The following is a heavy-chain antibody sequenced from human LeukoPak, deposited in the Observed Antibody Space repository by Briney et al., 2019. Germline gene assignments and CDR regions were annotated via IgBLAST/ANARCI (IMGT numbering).Heavy chain of an antibody. D-gene: IGHD4-17*01. V-gene: IGHV3-30*18. CDR3: AKPSYGDYLAAGY. CDR2: ISYDGSNK. CDR1: GFTFSSYG. J-gene: IGHJ4*02. Sequence: GGSLRLSCAASGFTFSSYGMHWVRQAPGKGLEWVAVISYDGSNKYYADSVKGRFTISRDNSKNTLYLQMNSLRAEDTAVYYCAKPSYGDYLAAGYWGQGNLVTVSS.